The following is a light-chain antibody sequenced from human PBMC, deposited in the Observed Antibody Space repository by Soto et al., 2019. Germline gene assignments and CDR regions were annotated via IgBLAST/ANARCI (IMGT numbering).Light chain of an antibody. V-gene: IGLV1-44*01. CDR1: SSGLEIKI. Sequence: QSALTQPPSASGTPGQRVTITCSGSSSGLEIKILNWYQHIPGKAPKLLIYNDDQRPSGVPDRFSGSRSGTSASLVIAGLRSEDEAEYYCAGWDDSHLGPGFGGGTKVTVL. J-gene: IGLJ3*02. CDR2: NDD. CDR3: AGWDDSHLGPG.